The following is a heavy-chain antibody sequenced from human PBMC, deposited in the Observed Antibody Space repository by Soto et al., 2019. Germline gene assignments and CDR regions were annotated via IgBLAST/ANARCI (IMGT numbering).Heavy chain of an antibody. J-gene: IGHJ5*02. V-gene: IGHV4-34*01. Sequence: SSETPSPTCAVYGGSFSGYYWSWIRQPPGKGPEWIGEINHSGSTNYNPSLKSRVTISVDTSKNQFSLKLSSVTAADTAVYYCARGGFGYCSGGSCYSSDNWFDPWGQGTLVTVSS. D-gene: IGHD2-15*01. CDR1: GGSFSGYY. CDR2: INHSGST. CDR3: ARGGFGYCSGGSCYSSDNWFDP.